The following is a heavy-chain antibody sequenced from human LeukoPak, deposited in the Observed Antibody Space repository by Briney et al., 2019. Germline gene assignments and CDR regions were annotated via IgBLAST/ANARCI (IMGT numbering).Heavy chain of an antibody. D-gene: IGHD3-3*01. CDR3: ARDRSYYDFWSGYYGPGIFDY. CDR2: ISAYNGNT. V-gene: IGHV1-18*01. J-gene: IGHJ4*02. CDR1: GYTFTSYG. Sequence: GASVKVSCKASGYTFTSYGISWVRQAPGQGLEWMGWISAYNGNTNYAQKLQGRVTMTTDTSTSTAYMELRSLRSDDTAVYYCARDRSYYDFWSGYYGPGIFDYWGQGTLVTVSS.